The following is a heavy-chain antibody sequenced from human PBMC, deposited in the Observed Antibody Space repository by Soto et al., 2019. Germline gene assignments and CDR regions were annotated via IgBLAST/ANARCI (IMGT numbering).Heavy chain of an antibody. V-gene: IGHV1-69*13. CDR2: IIPIFGTA. CDR1: GGTFSSYA. J-gene: IGHJ6*02. Sequence: SVKVSCKASGGTFSSYAISWVRQAPEQGLEWMGGIIPIFGTANYAQKFQGRVTITADESTSTAYMELSSLRSEDTAVYYCARRGYSSSWSTERYYGMDVWGQGTTVTVSS. D-gene: IGHD6-13*01. CDR3: ARRGYSSSWSTERYYGMDV.